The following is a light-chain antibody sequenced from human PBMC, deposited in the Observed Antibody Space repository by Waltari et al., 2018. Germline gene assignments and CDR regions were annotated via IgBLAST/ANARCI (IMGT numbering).Light chain of an antibody. J-gene: IGLJ3*02. V-gene: IGLV2-23*01. CDR2: DDN. CDR3: CSYAGSYTWV. CDR1: SSDVGNYNL. Sequence: QSALPQPASVSGSPGQSITISCTGTSSDVGNYNLVSWYQQYPGKAPKVMIDDDNRRPSGVSDRFSGSKSGNTASLTISGVQAEDEADYYCCSYAGSYTWVFGGGTKLTVL.